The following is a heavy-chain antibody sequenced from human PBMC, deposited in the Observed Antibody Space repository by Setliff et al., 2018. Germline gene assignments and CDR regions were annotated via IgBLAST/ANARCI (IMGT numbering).Heavy chain of an antibody. J-gene: IGHJ4*02. V-gene: IGHV4-38-2*02. CDR1: GYSISSGYY. Sequence: PSETLSLTCTVSGYSISSGYYWGWIRQPPGKGLEWIGSIYHSGSTYYNPSLKSRVTISVDTSKNQFSLKLSSVTAADTAVYYCARDWAAAAGTAVGDGLDYWGQGTLVTVSS. CDR2: IYHSGST. CDR3: ARDWAAAAGTAVGDGLDY. D-gene: IGHD6-13*01.